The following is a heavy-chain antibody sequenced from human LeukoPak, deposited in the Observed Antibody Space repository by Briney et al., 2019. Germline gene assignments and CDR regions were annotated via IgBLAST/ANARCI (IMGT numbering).Heavy chain of an antibody. CDR1: GYTFSSYG. D-gene: IGHD2-2*02. V-gene: IGHV1-18*01. J-gene: IGHJ3*02. CDR2: ISGYSGDT. CDR3: ARPRTNDIYCGSASCYIRDAFDI. Sequence: GASVKVSCKASGYTFSSYGISWVRQAPGQGLEWMGWISGYSGDTKYAQKLRGRVTMTTDTSTTTAYMELRSLRSDDTAVYYCARPRTNDIYCGSASCYIRDAFDIWGQGTLVTVSS.